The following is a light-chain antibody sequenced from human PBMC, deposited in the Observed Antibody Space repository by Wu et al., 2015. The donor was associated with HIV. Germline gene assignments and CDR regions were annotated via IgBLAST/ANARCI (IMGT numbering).Light chain of an antibody. CDR3: QQYYSSSVT. CDR2: AAS. CDR1: QDIRNY. V-gene: IGKV1-8*01. J-gene: IGKJ4*01. Sequence: AIRMTQSPSSLSASTGDRVTITCRASQDIRNYLAWYQQKPGKAPNLLISAASTLQSGVPSRFSGSGSETDFTLTISSLQSEDFATYYCQQYYSSSVTFGGGTKVEIK.